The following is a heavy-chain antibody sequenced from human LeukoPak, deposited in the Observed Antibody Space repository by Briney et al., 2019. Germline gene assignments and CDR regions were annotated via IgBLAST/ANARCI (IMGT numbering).Heavy chain of an antibody. J-gene: IGHJ4*02. CDR3: AGGYFDY. CDR1: GFTLSSYE. Sequence: PGGSLRLSCAASGFTLSSYEMNWVRQAPGKGLEWVSYISSSGSSIYYADSVKGRFTVSRDNAKKSLFLQMNSLRAEDTAVYYCAGGYFDYWGQGTLVTVSS. CDR2: ISSSGSSI. V-gene: IGHV3-48*03. D-gene: IGHD3-16*01.